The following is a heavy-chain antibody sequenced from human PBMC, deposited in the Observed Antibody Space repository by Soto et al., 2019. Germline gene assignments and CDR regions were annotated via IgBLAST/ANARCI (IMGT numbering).Heavy chain of an antibody. V-gene: IGHV2-5*02. CDR2: IYWDDDK. Sequence: QITLKESGPTLVKPTQTLTLTCTFSGFSLSTSGVGVGWIRQPPGKALEWLALIYWDDDKRYSPSLKSRLTITKDTSKHQVVRTMTNMDPVDTATYYCAHRAVTTGPDDAFDIWGQGTMVTVSS. J-gene: IGHJ3*02. CDR3: AHRAVTTGPDDAFDI. D-gene: IGHD4-17*01. CDR1: GFSLSTSGVG.